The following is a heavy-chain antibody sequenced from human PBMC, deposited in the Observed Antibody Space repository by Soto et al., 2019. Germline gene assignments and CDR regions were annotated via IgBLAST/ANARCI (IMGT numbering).Heavy chain of an antibody. J-gene: IGHJ6*03. CDR1: GDTFTSYY. V-gene: IGHV1-46*03. CDR2: INPSGGST. D-gene: IGHD3-3*01. CDR3: ARGGDTVFGVVIIPGYYYYMHV. Sequence: GASVKVSCKASGDTFTSYYMHWVRQAPGQGLEWMGIINPSGGSTSYAQKFQGRVTMTRDTSTSTVYMELSSLRSEDTAVYYCARGGDTVFGVVIIPGYYYYMHVWGKGTTVT.